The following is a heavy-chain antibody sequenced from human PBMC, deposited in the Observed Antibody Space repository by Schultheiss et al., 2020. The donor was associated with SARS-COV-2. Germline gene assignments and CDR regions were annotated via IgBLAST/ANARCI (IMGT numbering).Heavy chain of an antibody. D-gene: IGHD6-19*01. CDR1: GFTFSSYG. J-gene: IGHJ4*02. Sequence: GGSLRLSCAASGFTFSSYGMHWVRQAPGKGLEWVSGISWNSGSIGYADSVKGRFTISRDNAKNSLYLQMNSLRAEDTALYYCAKGGGQWLAFDYWGQGTLVTVSS. CDR3: AKGGGQWLAFDY. V-gene: IGHV3-9*01. CDR2: ISWNSGSI.